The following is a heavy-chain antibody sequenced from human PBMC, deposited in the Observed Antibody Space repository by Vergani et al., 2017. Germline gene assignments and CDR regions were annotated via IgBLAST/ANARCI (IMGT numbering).Heavy chain of an antibody. CDR3: ARGAPALLAAAGSXLDY. V-gene: IGHV5-10-1*01. Sequence: EVQLVQSGAEVKKPGESLKISCKGSGYSFTSYWIGWVRQMPGKGLEWMGRIDPSDSYTNYSPSFQGHVTISADKSISTAYLQWSSLKASDTAMYYCARGAPALLAAAGSXLDYWGQGTLVTVSS. D-gene: IGHD6-13*01. J-gene: IGHJ4*02. CDR1: GYSFTSYW. CDR2: IDPSDSYT.